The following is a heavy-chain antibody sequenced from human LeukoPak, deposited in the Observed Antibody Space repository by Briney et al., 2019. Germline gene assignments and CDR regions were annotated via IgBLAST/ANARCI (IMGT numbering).Heavy chain of an antibody. CDR1: GFTLDYYA. Sequence: GGSLRLSCAASGFTLDYYAMHWVRQAPGKGLEWVSLINWDGGSTYYADSVKGRFAISRDNSKNSLYLQMNSLRPEDTAFYYRAKERLQYYYESGFDYWGQGTLVTISS. V-gene: IGHV3-43D*03. CDR3: AKERLQYYYESGFDY. J-gene: IGHJ4*02. D-gene: IGHD3-22*01. CDR2: INWDGGST.